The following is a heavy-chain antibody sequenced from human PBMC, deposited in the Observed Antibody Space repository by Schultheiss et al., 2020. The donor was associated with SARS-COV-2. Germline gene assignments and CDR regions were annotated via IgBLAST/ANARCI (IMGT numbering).Heavy chain of an antibody. CDR3: ARDVADYDSSGYHVLYYYGMDV. V-gene: IGHV4-61*08. CDR1: GDSISSGDYY. D-gene: IGHD3-22*01. J-gene: IGHJ6*02. CDR2: IYYSGST. Sequence: SETLSLTCTVSGDSISSGDYYWSWVRQPPGKGLEWIGCIYYSGSTNYNPSLKSRVTISVDTSKNQFSLKLSSVTAADTAVYYCARDVADYDSSGYHVLYYYGMDVWGQGTTVTVSS.